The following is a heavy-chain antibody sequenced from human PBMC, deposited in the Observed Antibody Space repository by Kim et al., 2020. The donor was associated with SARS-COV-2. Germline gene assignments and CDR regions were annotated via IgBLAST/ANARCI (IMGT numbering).Heavy chain of an antibody. J-gene: IGHJ6*02. CDR1: GFTFSSYW. V-gene: IGHV3-74*01. CDR3: ARVAYSYGYYYGMDV. Sequence: GGSLRLSCAASGFTFSSYWMHWVRQAPGKGLVWVSRINSDGCSTSYADSVKGRFTISRDNAKNTLYLQMNSLRAEDTAVYYCARVAYSYGYYYGMDVWGQGTTVTVSS. D-gene: IGHD5-18*01. CDR2: INSDGCST.